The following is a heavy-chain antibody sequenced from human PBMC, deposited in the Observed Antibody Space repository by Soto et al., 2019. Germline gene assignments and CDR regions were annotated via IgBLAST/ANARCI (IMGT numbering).Heavy chain of an antibody. CDR3: ARDLYGDYNNWFDP. V-gene: IGHV1-69*13. CDR1: GYTFTSYY. Sequence: ASVKVSCKASGYTFTSYYMHWVRQAPGQGLEWMGGIIPIFGTANYAQKFQGRVTITADESTSTAYMELSSLRSEDTAVYYCARDLYGDYNNWFDPWGQGTLVTVSS. D-gene: IGHD4-17*01. J-gene: IGHJ5*02. CDR2: IIPIFGTA.